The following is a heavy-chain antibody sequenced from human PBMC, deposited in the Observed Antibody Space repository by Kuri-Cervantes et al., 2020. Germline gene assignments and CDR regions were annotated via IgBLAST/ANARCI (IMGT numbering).Heavy chain of an antibody. J-gene: IGHJ4*02. V-gene: IGHV4-38-2*01. CDR2: LYPSGTT. CDR3: ARRNYYDSSGYMGGGFDY. D-gene: IGHD3-22*01. Sequence: SETLSLTCGISGTSISSAYYWGWIRQPPGKGLEWIGSLYPSGTTYFNPSLKSRVAISVDTSKNQFSLKLSSVPAADTAVYYCARRNYYDSSGYMGGGFDYWGQGTLVTVSS. CDR1: GTSISSAYY.